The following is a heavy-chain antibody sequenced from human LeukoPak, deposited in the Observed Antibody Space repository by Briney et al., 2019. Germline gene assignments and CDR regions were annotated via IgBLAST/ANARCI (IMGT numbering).Heavy chain of an antibody. J-gene: IGHJ4*02. CDR2: MYNSGST. V-gene: IGHV4-59*01. D-gene: IGHD2-2*01. CDR3: ARLGGPAAVDY. Sequence: TPSETLSLTCTVSGASIRSYYWSWIRQPPGRGLKWIGYMYNSGSTYYNPSLKSRVTISGDTSKNQFSLKLTSVTAADTAVYYCARLGGPAAVDYWGQGTLVTVSS. CDR1: GASIRSYY.